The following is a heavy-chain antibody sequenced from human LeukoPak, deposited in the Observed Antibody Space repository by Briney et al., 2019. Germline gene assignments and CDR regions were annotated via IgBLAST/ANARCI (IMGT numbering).Heavy chain of an antibody. D-gene: IGHD2-15*01. Sequence: GRSLRLSCAASGFTFSSYAMHWVRQAPGKGLEWVAVISYGGSNKYYADSVKGRFTISRDNSKNTLYLQMNSLRAEDTAVYYCARDGRAKYAEYYFDYWGQGTLVTVSS. CDR1: GFTFSSYA. CDR2: ISYGGSNK. J-gene: IGHJ4*02. CDR3: ARDGRAKYAEYYFDY. V-gene: IGHV3-30*04.